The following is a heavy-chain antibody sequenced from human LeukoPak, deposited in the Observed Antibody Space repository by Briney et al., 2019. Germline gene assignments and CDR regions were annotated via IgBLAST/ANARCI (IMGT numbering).Heavy chain of an antibody. Sequence: SETLSLTCTVSGGSISSSSYYWGWIRQPPGKGLEWIGSIYYSGSTYYNPSLKSRVTISVDTSKNQFSLKLSSVTAADTAVYYCARPYSSSWYVPALAHWYFDLWGRGTLVTVSS. D-gene: IGHD6-13*01. CDR3: ARPYSSSWYVPALAHWYFDL. CDR1: GGSISSSSYY. CDR2: IYYSGST. J-gene: IGHJ2*01. V-gene: IGHV4-39*01.